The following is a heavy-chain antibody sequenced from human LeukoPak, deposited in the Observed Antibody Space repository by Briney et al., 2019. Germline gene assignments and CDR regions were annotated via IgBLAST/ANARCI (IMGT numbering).Heavy chain of an antibody. D-gene: IGHD6-6*01. CDR2: IKEDGSDK. CDR1: GFTFRNYW. CDR3: VKGARSNSF. J-gene: IGHJ4*02. Sequence: GGSLRLSCTATGFTFRNYWMSWVRQAPGKGLECVACIKEDGSDKNYVDSVKGRFTISRDNDKISLYLQMNSLRVEDTAVYYCVKGARSNSFWGQGAQVTVSS. V-gene: IGHV3-7*01.